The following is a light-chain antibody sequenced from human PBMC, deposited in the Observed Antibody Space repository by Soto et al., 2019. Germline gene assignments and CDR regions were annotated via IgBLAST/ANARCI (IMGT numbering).Light chain of an antibody. V-gene: IGKV1-5*03. Sequence: DIQMTQSPSTLSASVGDRVTITCRVSQSISSWLAWYQQKPGKAPKSLIYKASSLESGVPSRFSVSGSGTEFTLTISSLQPDDFATYYCQQDNSYPITFGQGTRLEIK. J-gene: IGKJ5*01. CDR1: QSISSW. CDR2: KAS. CDR3: QQDNSYPIT.